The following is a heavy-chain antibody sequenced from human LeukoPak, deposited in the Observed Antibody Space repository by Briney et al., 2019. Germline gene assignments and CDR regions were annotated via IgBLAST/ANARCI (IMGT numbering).Heavy chain of an antibody. CDR2: ISPNSGGT. CDR1: GYTFTTYY. D-gene: IGHD1-26*01. J-gene: IGHJ4*02. CDR3: ARSLRTYSGIDY. V-gene: IGHV1-2*02. Sequence: ASVKVSCKASGYTFTTYYMHWVRQAPGQGLEWMGWISPNSGGTNYAQKFQGRVTMTRDTSISTAYMELGGLTSDDTAVFYCARSLRTYSGIDYWGQGTLVTVPS.